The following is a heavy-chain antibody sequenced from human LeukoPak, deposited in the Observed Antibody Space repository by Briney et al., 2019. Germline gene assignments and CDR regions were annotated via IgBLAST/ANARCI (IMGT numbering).Heavy chain of an antibody. D-gene: IGHD4-17*01. CDR1: GYSLVLHG. CDR2: ISTYDGNT. J-gene: IGHJ4*02. CDR3: VRDENYGIYINFDF. Sequence: GASVKVSCKASGYSLVLHGISWVRQAPGQGLEWMGWISTYDGNTEYAQNFQGRVSMTIDTSTSTAYMDLRSLRSDDTAVYFCVRDENYGIYINFDFWGQGTLVTVSS. V-gene: IGHV1-18*01.